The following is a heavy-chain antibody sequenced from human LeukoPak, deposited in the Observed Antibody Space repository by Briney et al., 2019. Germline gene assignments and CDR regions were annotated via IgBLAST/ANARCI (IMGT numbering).Heavy chain of an antibody. V-gene: IGHV4-34*01. Sequence: SETLSLTCAVYGGSFSGYYWSWIRQPPGKGLEWIGEINHSGSNNYNPSLKSRVTISVDTSKNQFSLKLNSVTAADTAVYYCARGESIAARSVDYWGQGTLVTVSS. CDR2: INHSGSN. CDR3: ARGESIAARSVDY. CDR1: GGSFSGYY. D-gene: IGHD6-6*01. J-gene: IGHJ4*02.